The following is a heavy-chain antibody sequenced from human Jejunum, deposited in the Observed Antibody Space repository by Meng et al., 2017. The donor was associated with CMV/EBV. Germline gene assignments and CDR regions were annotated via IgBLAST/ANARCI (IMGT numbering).Heavy chain of an antibody. J-gene: IGHJ6*02. CDR1: W. CDR2: IKYDGTEK. CDR3: ARHTIFGVGRYYYYGMDV. Sequence: WMTGVRQAPRKGLEWVANIKYDGTEKNYVDSVRGRFTTSRDNAKNSLYLQMDSLRAEDTAVYYCARHTIFGVGRYYYYGMDVWGQGTTVTVSS. V-gene: IGHV3-7*01. D-gene: IGHD3-3*01.